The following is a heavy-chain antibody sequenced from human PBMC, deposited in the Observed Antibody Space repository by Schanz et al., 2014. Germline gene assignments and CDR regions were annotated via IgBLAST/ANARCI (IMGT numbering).Heavy chain of an antibody. CDR3: ARDRGYCSGGSCLTFDY. D-gene: IGHD2-15*01. Sequence: QAQLLQFGGGVVQPGRSLRLSCAASGFTFSSYAMHWVRQAPGKGLEWVALISNDGSIKYYADSVEGRFTISRDNSRNTLYLQMNTLRAEDTAVYYCARDRGYCSGGSCLTFDYWGQGTLVTVSS. CDR1: GFTFSSYA. J-gene: IGHJ4*02. CDR2: ISNDGSIK. V-gene: IGHV3-30-3*01.